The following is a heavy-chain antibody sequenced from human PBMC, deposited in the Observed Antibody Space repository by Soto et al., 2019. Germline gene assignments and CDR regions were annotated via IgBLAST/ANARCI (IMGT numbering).Heavy chain of an antibody. Sequence: SETLSLTCTVSGGSMTSYYWTWIRQPAGKGLEWIGRVYSSGGTHYNPSLKSRVTISLDTSKNQFSLRLLSVTDADTAVYFCARGQRFSDWFDPWGKGTLATDSS. V-gene: IGHV4-4*07. CDR1: GGSMTSYY. J-gene: IGHJ5*02. CDR3: ARGQRFSDWFDP. D-gene: IGHD3-3*01. CDR2: VYSSGGT.